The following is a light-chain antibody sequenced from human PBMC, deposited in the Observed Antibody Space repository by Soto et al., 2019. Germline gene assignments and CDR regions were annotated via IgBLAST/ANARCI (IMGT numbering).Light chain of an antibody. V-gene: IGKV1-9*01. J-gene: IGKJ2*01. CDR1: QGISSY. CDR3: QQLNSYPQT. CDR2: SAS. Sequence: IPLTQSPSSLSACVGDRVTITCRASQGISSYLAWYQQKPGKAPKVLIYSASRLQSGVPSRFSGSGSGTDFTLTISSLQPEYFATYYCQQLNSYPQTFGQGIKLEIQ.